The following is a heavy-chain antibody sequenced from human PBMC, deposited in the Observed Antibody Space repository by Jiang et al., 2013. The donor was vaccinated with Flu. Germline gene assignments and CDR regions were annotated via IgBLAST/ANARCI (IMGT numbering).Heavy chain of an antibody. CDR2: ITGSGGST. D-gene: IGHD6-13*01. Sequence: RLSCAASGFTFSSYAMSWVRQAPGKGLEWVSGITGSGGSTNYADSVKGRFTISRDNSKNTLYLQMNSLRAEDTAVYYCAKGLGSTWSFDYWGQGALVTVSS. CDR3: AKGLGSTWSFDY. J-gene: IGHJ4*02. V-gene: IGHV3-23*01. CDR1: GFTFSSYA.